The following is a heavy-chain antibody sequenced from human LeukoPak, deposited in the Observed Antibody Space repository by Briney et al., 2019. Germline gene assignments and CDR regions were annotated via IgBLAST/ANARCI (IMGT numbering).Heavy chain of an antibody. CDR2: INPNSGGT. J-gene: IGHJ4*02. Sequence: GASVKVSCKASGYTFTSYYMHWVRQAPGQGLEWMGWINPNSGGTNYAQKFQGRVTMTRDTSISTAYMELSRLRSDDTAVYYCARDTAMVISGEFDYWGQGTLVTVSS. CDR1: GYTFTSYY. CDR3: ARDTAMVISGEFDY. V-gene: IGHV1-2*02. D-gene: IGHD5-18*01.